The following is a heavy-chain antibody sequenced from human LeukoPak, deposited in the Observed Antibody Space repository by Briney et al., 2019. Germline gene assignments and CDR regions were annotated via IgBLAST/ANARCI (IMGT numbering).Heavy chain of an antibody. CDR3: AREAYGSSWTYHYYYMDV. CDR1: GYTFTSYD. V-gene: IGHV1-8*01. Sequence: ASVKVSCKASGYTFTSYDINWVRQATGQGLEWMGWMNPNSGNTGYAQKFQGRVTMTRNTSISTAYMELSSLRSEDTAVYYCAREAYGSSWTYHYYYMDVWGKGTTVTVSS. J-gene: IGHJ6*03. D-gene: IGHD6-13*01. CDR2: MNPNSGNT.